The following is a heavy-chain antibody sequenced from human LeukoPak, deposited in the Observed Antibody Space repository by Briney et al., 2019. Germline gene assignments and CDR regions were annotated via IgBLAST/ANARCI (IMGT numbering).Heavy chain of an antibody. V-gene: IGHV1-8*01. CDR3: ARAPSYSSSWYSYYYGMNA. D-gene: IGHD6-13*01. CDR2: MNPNSGNT. J-gene: IGHJ6*02. Sequence: GASVKVSCKASGYTFTSYDINWVRQATGQGLEWMGWMNPNSGNTGYAQKFQGRVTMTRNTSISTAYMELSSLRSEDTAVYYCARAPSYSSSWYSYYYGMNAWGQGTTVTVSS. CDR1: GYTFTSYD.